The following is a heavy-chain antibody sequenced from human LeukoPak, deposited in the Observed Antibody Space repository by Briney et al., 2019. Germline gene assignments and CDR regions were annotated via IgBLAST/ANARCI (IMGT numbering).Heavy chain of an antibody. CDR2: IRYDGSNK. J-gene: IGHJ4*02. V-gene: IGHV3-30*02. CDR1: GFTFSSYG. CDR3: AKTAVAGLLPYDY. Sequence: GGSLRLSCAASGFTFSSYGMSWVRQAPGKGLEWVAFIRYDGSNKYYADSVKGRFTISRDNSKNTLYLQMNSLRAEDTAVYYCAKTAVAGLLPYDYWGQGTLVTVSS. D-gene: IGHD6-19*01.